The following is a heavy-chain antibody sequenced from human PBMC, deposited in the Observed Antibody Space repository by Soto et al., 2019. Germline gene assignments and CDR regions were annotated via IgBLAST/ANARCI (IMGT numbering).Heavy chain of an antibody. Sequence: ETLSLTCTVSGGSLGSSSYYWGWIRQSPGKGLEWIGNIYYSGNTFYNPSLKSRVTISVDTSKNQIYLHLSAVTAADTAIFYCASIAAPGTTHFDFWGQGTLVTVSS. CDR2: IYYSGNT. D-gene: IGHD6-13*01. V-gene: IGHV4-39*01. J-gene: IGHJ4*02. CDR3: ASIAAPGTTHFDF. CDR1: GGSLGSSSYY.